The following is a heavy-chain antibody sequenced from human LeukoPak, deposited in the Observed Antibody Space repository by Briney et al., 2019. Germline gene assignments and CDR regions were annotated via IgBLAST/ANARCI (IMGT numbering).Heavy chain of an antibody. J-gene: IGHJ5*02. D-gene: IGHD4-11*01. CDR2: ISAYNGNT. CDR1: GGTFSSYA. Sequence: ASVKVSCKASGGTFSSYAISWVRQAPGQGLEWMGWISAYNGNTNYAQKLQGRVTMTTDTSTSTAYMELRSLRSDDTAVYYCARWDSNYVGNWFDPWGQGTLVTVSS. CDR3: ARWDSNYVGNWFDP. V-gene: IGHV1-18*01.